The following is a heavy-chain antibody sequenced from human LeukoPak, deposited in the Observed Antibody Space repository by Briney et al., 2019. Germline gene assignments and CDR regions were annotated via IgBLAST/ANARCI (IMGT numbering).Heavy chain of an antibody. D-gene: IGHD1-26*01. CDR2: IIPILGIA. CDR3: ARDNSGGGELPFDY. Sequence: SVKVSCKASGGTFSSYAISWVRQAPGQGLEWMGRIIPILGIANYAQKFQGRVTITADKSTSTAYMELSSLRSEDTAVYYCARDNSGGGELPFDYWGQGTLVTVSS. CDR1: GGTFSSYA. V-gene: IGHV1-69*04. J-gene: IGHJ4*02.